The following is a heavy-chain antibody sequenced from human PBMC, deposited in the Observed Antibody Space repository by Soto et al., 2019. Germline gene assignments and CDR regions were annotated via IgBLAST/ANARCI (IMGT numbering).Heavy chain of an antibody. J-gene: IGHJ4*02. CDR2: INHSGST. CDR1: GGSFSGYY. D-gene: IGHD2-15*01. V-gene: IGHV4-34*01. CDR3: ARAAPRYCSGGSCYSARDY. Sequence: QVQLQQWGAGLLKPSETLSLTCAVYGGSFSGYYWSWIRQPPGKGLEWNGEINHSGSTNYNPSLKSRVTISEDTSKNQFSLKLNSVTAADTVVYYCARAAPRYCSGGSCYSARDYWGQGTLVTVSS.